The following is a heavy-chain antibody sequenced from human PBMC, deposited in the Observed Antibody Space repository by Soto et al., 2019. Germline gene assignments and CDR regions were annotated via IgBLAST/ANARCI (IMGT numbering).Heavy chain of an antibody. V-gene: IGHV4-4*02. CDR2: IYHSGST. CDR1: GGSISSSNW. Sequence: SETLSLTCAVSGGSISSSNWWSWVRQPPGKGLEWIGEIYHSGSTNYNPSRKSRVTISVDKSKNQFSLKLSSVTAADTAVYYCARLIAVAGTDYYYYYGMDVWGQGTTVTVSS. D-gene: IGHD6-19*01. J-gene: IGHJ6*02. CDR3: ARLIAVAGTDYYYYYGMDV.